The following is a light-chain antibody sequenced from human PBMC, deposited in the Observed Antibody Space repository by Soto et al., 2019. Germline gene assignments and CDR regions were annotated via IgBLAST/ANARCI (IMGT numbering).Light chain of an antibody. V-gene: IGKV1-39*01. J-gene: IGKJ2*01. Sequence: DLQMTQSPSSLSASVGDRVTITCRASQSITNSLNWYQQKAGKAPELLIYVASSLQSGVPSRFSGSGSGTDFTLTISSLQREDSATYYCQQSYSSPYTFGQGTKLEIK. CDR1: QSITNS. CDR3: QQSYSSPYT. CDR2: VAS.